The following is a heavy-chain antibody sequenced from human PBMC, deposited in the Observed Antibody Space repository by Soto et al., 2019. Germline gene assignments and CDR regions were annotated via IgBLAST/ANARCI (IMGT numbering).Heavy chain of an antibody. CDR3: ARDLAYGGSTIVDY. V-gene: IGHV4-4*08. Sequence: SETLSLTCTVSGGSLDTYYWTWIRQPPGKGLEWIGYIYSSGSTNYNPSLKSRVTMSVDMSKNQFSLRLSSVTAADTAVYYCARDLAYGGSTIVDYWGLGILVTVPS. CDR1: GGSLDTYY. J-gene: IGHJ4*02. CDR2: IYSSGST. D-gene: IGHD4-17*01.